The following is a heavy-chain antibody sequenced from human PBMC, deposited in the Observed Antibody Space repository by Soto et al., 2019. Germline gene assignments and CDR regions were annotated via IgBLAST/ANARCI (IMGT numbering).Heavy chain of an antibody. CDR1: GYTFTSYY. V-gene: IGHV1-46*03. D-gene: IGHD2-2*01. CDR2: INPSGGST. J-gene: IGHJ5*02. CDR3: ARDGGYCSSTSCILDGNWFDP. Sequence: ASVKVSCKASGYTFTSYYMHWVLRAPGQGLEWMGIINPSGGSTSYAQKFQGRVTMTRDTSTSTVYMELSSLRSEDTAVYYCARDGGYCSSTSCILDGNWFDPWGQGTLVTVSS.